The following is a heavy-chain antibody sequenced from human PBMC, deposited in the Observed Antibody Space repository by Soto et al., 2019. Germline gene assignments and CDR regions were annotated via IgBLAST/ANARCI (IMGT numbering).Heavy chain of an antibody. Sequence: SETLSLTCTVSGGSISSGGYYWSWIRQHPGKGLEWIGYIYYSGSTYYNPSFKSRLTISVDTSKNQFSLKLSSVTAADTAVYYCAREGFWRGITMVRGLFDYWGQGTLVTVSS. D-gene: IGHD3-10*01. CDR1: GGSISSGGYY. CDR2: IYYSGST. V-gene: IGHV4-31*03. CDR3: AREGFWRGITMVRGLFDY. J-gene: IGHJ4*02.